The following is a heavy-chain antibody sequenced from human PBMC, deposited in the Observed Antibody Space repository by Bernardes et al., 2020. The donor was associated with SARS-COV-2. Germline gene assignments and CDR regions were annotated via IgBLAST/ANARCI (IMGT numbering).Heavy chain of an antibody. D-gene: IGHD3-10*01. CDR1: GFTFSKYV. CDR2: ISINGDHT. V-gene: IGHV3-64D*06. J-gene: IGHJ4*02. CDR3: VKRNSGSSPPLDS. Sequence: GGSLRLSCSVSGFTFSKYVMHWVRQAPGKGLEYVSAISINGDHTFYVDSVKGRFIISRDDSKNMLYLQMSSLRAEDTAIYYCVKRNSGSSPPLDSWGQGTLVTVSS.